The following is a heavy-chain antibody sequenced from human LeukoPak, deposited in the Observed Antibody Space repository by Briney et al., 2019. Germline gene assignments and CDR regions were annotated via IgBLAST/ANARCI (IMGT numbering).Heavy chain of an antibody. D-gene: IGHD1-26*01. Sequence: SETLSLTCSVSGGSISSCYWSWIRQPAGKGLEWIGRIYTSGSTNYNPSLKSRVTMSVDTSKNQFSLKLSSVTAADTAVYYCARDYSSGSYYWFDPWGQGTLVTVSS. CDR1: GGSISSCY. V-gene: IGHV4-4*07. J-gene: IGHJ5*02. CDR3: ARDYSSGSYYWFDP. CDR2: IYTSGST.